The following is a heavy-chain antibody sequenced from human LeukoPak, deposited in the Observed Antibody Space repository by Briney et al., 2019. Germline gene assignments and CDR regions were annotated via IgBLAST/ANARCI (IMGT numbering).Heavy chain of an antibody. J-gene: IGHJ5*02. D-gene: IGHD2-2*01. Sequence: ASVKVSCKASGGTFSSYAISWVRQAPGQGLEWMGGIIPIFGTANYAQKFQGRVTITADESTSTAYMELSSLRSEDTAVYYCAREGYCSSTSCYLGWFDPWGQGTLVTVSS. CDR2: IIPIFGTA. CDR1: GGTFSSYA. CDR3: AREGYCSSTSCYLGWFDP. V-gene: IGHV1-69*13.